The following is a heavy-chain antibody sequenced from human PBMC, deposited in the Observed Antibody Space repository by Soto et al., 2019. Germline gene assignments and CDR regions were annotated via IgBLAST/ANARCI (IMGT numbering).Heavy chain of an antibody. CDR1: VGSIRSSSYY. J-gene: IGHJ5*02. CDR3: QRHRPIFGADWFDP. Sequence: WETRSSTCPVCVGSIRSSSYYWGFIRQPPGKGLECIGSIYYSGSTYYNTYLKSRVTISVDTSKNQFSLKLSSVTAADTAVYYCQRHRPIFGADWFDPWGQGTLVTDSS. D-gene: IGHD3-3*01. V-gene: IGHV4-39*01. CDR2: IYYSGST.